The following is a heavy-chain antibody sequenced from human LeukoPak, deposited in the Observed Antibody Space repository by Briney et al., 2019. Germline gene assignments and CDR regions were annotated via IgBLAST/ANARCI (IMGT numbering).Heavy chain of an antibody. V-gene: IGHV4-59*05. CDR1: GGTISSYY. D-gene: IGHD3-22*01. Sequence: SETLSLTCTVSGGTISSYYWNWIRQPPGKGLEWIGSIYYSGSTYCNPSLKSRVTISVDTSKNQFSLKLSSVTAADTAVYYCARHAQYYYDSRNDAFDIWGQGTMVTVSS. CDR3: ARHAQYYYDSRNDAFDI. CDR2: IYYSGST. J-gene: IGHJ3*02.